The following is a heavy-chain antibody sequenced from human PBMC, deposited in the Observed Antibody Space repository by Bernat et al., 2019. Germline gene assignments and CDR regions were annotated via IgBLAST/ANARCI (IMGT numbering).Heavy chain of an antibody. D-gene: IGHD1-26*01. J-gene: IGHJ4*02. CDR2: ISGSGGST. Sequence: EVQLLESGGGLVQPGGSLRLSCAASGFTFRSFAMSWVRQAPGKGLEWVSAISGSGGSTYYADSVKGRFTISRDNSKNTLYLQMNSLRAEDMAVYYCAKDPSAWELLQLDYWGQGTLVTASS. CDR1: GFTFRSFA. V-gene: IGHV3-23*01. CDR3: AKDPSAWELLQLDY.